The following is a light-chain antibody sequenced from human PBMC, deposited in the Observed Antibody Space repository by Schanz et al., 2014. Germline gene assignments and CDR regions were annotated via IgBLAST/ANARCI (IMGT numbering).Light chain of an antibody. V-gene: IGKV4-1*01. J-gene: IGKJ4*01. CDR1: QSVLYTSDSKNY. CDR3: QQYYSIPPT. CDR2: WAS. Sequence: DIVMTQSPDSLPVSLGERATINCKSSQSVLYTSDSKNYLAWYQHKPGQPPKLLISWASTRESGVPDRFSGSGSGTDFTLTISNLQAEDVAVYYCQQYYSIPPTFGGGTKVEIK.